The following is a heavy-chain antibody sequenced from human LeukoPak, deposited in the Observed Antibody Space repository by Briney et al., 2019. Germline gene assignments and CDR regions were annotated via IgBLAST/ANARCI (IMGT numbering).Heavy chain of an antibody. Sequence: SQTLSLTCTVSGGSISSYYWSWIRQPPGKGLEWIGYIYYSGSTNYNPSLKSRVTISVDTSKNQFSLKLSSVTAADTAVYYCARGQSYYDSSGYYGQSLLFDYWGQGTLVIVSS. J-gene: IGHJ4*02. D-gene: IGHD3-22*01. CDR2: IYYSGST. CDR1: GGSISSYY. CDR3: ARGQSYYDSSGYYGQSLLFDY. V-gene: IGHV4-59*01.